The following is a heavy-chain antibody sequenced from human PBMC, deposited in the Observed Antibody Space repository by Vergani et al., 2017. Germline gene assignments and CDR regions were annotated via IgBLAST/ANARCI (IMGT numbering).Heavy chain of an antibody. V-gene: IGHV3-23*01. Sequence: EVQLLESGGSLKQPGGSVRLSCAASGFTFSTYAMHWVRQAPGKGLEWASALTGGGGSTYYADSFKGRFIISRDNSRDTLYLQMNSLRPEDTATYYCVKDAGSYVNFFDSWGQGTLVTVSS. D-gene: IGHD1-26*01. CDR2: LTGGGGST. CDR3: VKDAGSYVNFFDS. J-gene: IGHJ4*02. CDR1: GFTFSTYA.